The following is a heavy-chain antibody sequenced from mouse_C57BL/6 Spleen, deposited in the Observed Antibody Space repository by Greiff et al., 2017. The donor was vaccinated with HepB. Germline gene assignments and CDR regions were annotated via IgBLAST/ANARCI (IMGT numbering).Heavy chain of an antibody. D-gene: IGHD2-3*01. CDR1: GYTFTDYY. J-gene: IGHJ3*01. V-gene: IGHV1-76*01. CDR3: ANGYFLFAY. CDR2: IYPGSGNT. Sequence: QVQLQQSGAELVRPGASVKLSCKASGYTFTDYYINWVKQRPGQGLEWIARIYPGSGNTYYNEKFKGKATLTAEKSSSTAYMQLSSLTSEDSAVYFCANGYFLFAYWGQGTLVTVSA.